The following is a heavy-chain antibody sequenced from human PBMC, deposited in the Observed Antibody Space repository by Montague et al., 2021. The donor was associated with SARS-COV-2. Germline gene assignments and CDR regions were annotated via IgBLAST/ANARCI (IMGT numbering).Heavy chain of an antibody. V-gene: IGHV6-1*01. CDR1: GDSVFPHSAA. CDR3: ARAPYSSGFYGMDV. D-gene: IGHD3-22*01. J-gene: IGHJ6*02. Sequence: CAISGDSVFPHSAAWSWFRQSPSRGLEWLGWTYHRSKWYLDYAAAVKGRITINADTSRIQFSLQLNSVTPEDTAVYYCARAPYSSGFYGMDVWGQGTTVTVSS. CDR2: TYHRSKWYL.